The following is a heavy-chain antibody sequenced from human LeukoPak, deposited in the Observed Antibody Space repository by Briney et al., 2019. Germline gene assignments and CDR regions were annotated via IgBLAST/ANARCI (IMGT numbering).Heavy chain of an antibody. J-gene: IGHJ4*02. CDR1: GYTFTSYD. Sequence: GASVKVSCKASGYTFTSYDINWVRQATGQGLEWMGWMDPNSGNTGYAQKFQGRVTITRNTSISTAYMEVSSLRSEDTAVYFCARGRRYCNNGVCSRDFDYWGQGTLVTVSS. CDR2: MDPNSGNT. CDR3: ARGRRYCNNGVCSRDFDY. D-gene: IGHD2-8*01. V-gene: IGHV1-8*03.